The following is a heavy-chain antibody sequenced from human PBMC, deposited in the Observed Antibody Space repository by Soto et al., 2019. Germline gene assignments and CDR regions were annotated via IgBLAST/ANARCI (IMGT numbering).Heavy chain of an antibody. D-gene: IGHD3-16*01. CDR3: ARHNYGDAFDI. Sequence: ASVKVSCTASGYTFTIYGISWVRQAPGQGLEWMGWVSAYNGNTNYAQKLQGRVTMTTDTSTSTAYMELRSLRVEDTAIYYCARHNYGDAFDIWGQGTLVTVSS. CDR1: GYTFTIYG. V-gene: IGHV1-18*01. CDR2: VSAYNGNT. J-gene: IGHJ3*02.